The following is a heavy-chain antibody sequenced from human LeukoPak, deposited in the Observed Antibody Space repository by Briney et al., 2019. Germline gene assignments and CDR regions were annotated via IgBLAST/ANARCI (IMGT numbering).Heavy chain of an antibody. V-gene: IGHV3-48*04. D-gene: IGHD1/OR15-1a*01. J-gene: IGHJ3*02. Sequence: GGSLGLSCAASGFTFSSYSMNWVRQAPGKGLEWVAYISSSDGTTHYADSVKGRFTISRDNVKNSLYLQMHNLRVEDTAVYYCALTEQPSIWGQGTMVTVSS. CDR3: ALTEQPSI. CDR2: ISSSDGTT. CDR1: GFTFSSYS.